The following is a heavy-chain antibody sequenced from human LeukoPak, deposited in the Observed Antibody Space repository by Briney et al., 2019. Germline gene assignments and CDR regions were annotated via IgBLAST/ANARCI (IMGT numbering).Heavy chain of an antibody. Sequence: ASVKVSCKASGGSFSIYAINWVRQAPGQGLEWMGGIIPIFGTANYAQKFQDRVTITAVESMSTVYMELSSLRSDGTAVYYCARTSGVGAETHWGQGTLVTVSS. D-gene: IGHD1-26*01. J-gene: IGHJ4*02. CDR1: GGSFSIYA. CDR3: ARTSGVGAETH. V-gene: IGHV1-69*13. CDR2: IIPIFGTA.